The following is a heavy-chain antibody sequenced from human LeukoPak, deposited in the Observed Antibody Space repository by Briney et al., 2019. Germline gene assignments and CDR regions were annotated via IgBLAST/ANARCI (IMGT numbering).Heavy chain of an antibody. D-gene: IGHD3-22*01. CDR1: GFTFNTYA. V-gene: IGHV3-64D*09. CDR3: ARDYDSSGYSPLFDY. J-gene: IGHJ4*02. CDR2: ISSNGGST. Sequence: PGGSLRLSCSASGFTFNTYAIHWVRQAPGKGLEYVSAISSNGGSTYYADSVKGRFTISRDNSKNRLYLQMSSLRAEDTAVYYCARDYDSSGYSPLFDYWGQGTLVTVSS.